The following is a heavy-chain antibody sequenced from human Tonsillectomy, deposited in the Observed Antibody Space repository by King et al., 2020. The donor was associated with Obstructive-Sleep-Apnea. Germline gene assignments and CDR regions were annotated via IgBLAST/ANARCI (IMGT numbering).Heavy chain of an antibody. CDR2: IIPILGIA. D-gene: IGHD4-23*01. Sequence: QLVQSGAEVKKPGSSVKVSCKASGGTFSSYAISWVRQAPGQGLEWMGGIIPILGIANYAQKFQGRVTLNPDKSTSTAYMELSSLRSEDTAVYYCARAQVVTHWYFDLWGRGTLVTVSS. J-gene: IGHJ2*01. CDR1: GGTFSSYA. V-gene: IGHV1-69*09. CDR3: ARAQVVTHWYFDL.